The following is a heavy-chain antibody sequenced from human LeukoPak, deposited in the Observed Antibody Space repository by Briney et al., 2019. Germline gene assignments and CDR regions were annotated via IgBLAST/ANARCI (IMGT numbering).Heavy chain of an antibody. CDR1: GGTFSSYT. CDR2: IIPILGIA. D-gene: IGHD5-18*01. V-gene: IGHV1-69*02. CDR3: ARGGGYSYGYDDY. Sequence: SVKVSCKASGGTFSSYTISWVRQAPGQGLEWMGRIIPILGIANYAQKFQGRVTITADKSTSTAYMELSSLRSGDTAVYYCARGGGYSYGYDDYWGQGTLVTVSS. J-gene: IGHJ4*02.